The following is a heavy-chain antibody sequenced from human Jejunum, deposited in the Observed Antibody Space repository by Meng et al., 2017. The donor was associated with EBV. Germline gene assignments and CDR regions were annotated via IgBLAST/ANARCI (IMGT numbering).Heavy chain of an antibody. CDR1: GYTFTNNG. V-gene: IGHV1-18*01. J-gene: IGHJ4*02. CDR2: ISAYNGNT. CDR3: ARVEVGITSGDY. D-gene: IGHD1-26*01. Sequence: DQLVQSGGEGKVPGAALKVSCKAAGYTFTNNGITWVRQAPGQGLEWMGWISAYNGNTNYAQPLQGRVTMTTDTSTSTAYMELRSLRSDDTAVYYCARVEVGITSGDYWGQGTLVTVSS.